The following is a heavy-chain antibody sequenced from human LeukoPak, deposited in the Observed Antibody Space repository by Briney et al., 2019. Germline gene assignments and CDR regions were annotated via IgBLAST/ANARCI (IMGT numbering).Heavy chain of an antibody. D-gene: IGHD3-9*01. V-gene: IGHV1-69*06. CDR1: GGTFSSYA. J-gene: IGHJ2*01. CDR3: ARVSPYYDILTGYYTDWYFDL. CDR2: IIPIFGTA. Sequence: SVKVSCKASGGTFSSYAISWVRQAPGQGLEWMGGIIPIFGTANYAQKFQGRVTITADKSTSTAYMELSSLRSEDTAVYYCARVSPYYDILTGYYTDWYFDLWGRGTLVTVSS.